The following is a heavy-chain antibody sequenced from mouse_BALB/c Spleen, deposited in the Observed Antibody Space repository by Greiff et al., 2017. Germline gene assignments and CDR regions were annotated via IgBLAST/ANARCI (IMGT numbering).Heavy chain of an antibody. Sequence: VKLMESGAELARPGASVKMSCKASGYTFTSYTMHWVKQRPGQGLEWIGYINPSSGYTNYNQKFKDKATLTADKSSSTAYMQLSSLTSEDSAVYYCARDTPFDYWGQGTTLTVSS. J-gene: IGHJ2*01. CDR1: GYTFTSYT. V-gene: IGHV1-4*01. CDR2: INPSSGYT. CDR3: ARDTPFDY.